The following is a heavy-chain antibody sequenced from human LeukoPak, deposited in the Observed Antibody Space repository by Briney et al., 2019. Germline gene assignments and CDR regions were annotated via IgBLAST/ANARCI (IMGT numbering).Heavy chain of an antibody. CDR1: GFTFSSYA. J-gene: IGHJ4*02. CDR3: ANADRGIAVAPWD. Sequence: PGGYLRLSCAASGFTFSSYAMSWVRQAPGKGLEWVSAISGSGGSTYYADSVKGRFTISRDNSKNTLYLQMNSLRAEDTAVYYCANADRGIAVAPWDWGQGTLLTVSS. V-gene: IGHV3-23*01. CDR2: ISGSGGST. D-gene: IGHD6-19*01.